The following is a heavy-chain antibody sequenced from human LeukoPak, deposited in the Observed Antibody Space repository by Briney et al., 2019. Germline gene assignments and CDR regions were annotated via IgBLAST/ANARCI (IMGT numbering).Heavy chain of an antibody. D-gene: IGHD3-10*01. Sequence: PSETLSLTCAVSGGSISSGGYSWSWIRRPPGKGLEWIGYFYHNGNTYYNPSLKSRVSISLDRSKNQFSLQLSSVTAADTAVYYCARENGSGSSEYFDYWSQGSLVTVSP. V-gene: IGHV4-30-2*01. CDR3: ARENGSGSSEYFDY. J-gene: IGHJ4*02. CDR1: GGSISSGGYS. CDR2: FYHNGNT.